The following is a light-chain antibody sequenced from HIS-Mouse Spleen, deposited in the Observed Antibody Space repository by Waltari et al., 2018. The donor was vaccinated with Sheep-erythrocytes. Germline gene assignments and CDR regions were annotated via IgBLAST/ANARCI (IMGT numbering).Light chain of an antibody. CDR3: QAWDSSTAWNVV. CDR1: KLGDKY. J-gene: IGLJ2*01. V-gene: IGLV3-1*01. Sequence: SYELTQPPSVSVSPGQTASITCPGDKLGDKYACWYQQKPGQSPVLVIYQDSKRPSGIPERFSGSNSGNTATLTISGTQAMDEAYYYCQAWDSSTAWNVVFGGRTKLTVL. CDR2: QDS.